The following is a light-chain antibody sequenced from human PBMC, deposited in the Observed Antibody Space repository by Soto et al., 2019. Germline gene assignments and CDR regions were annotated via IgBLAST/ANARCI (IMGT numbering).Light chain of an antibody. CDR1: QSMSTF. CDR3: QQYFTYPLT. V-gene: IGKV1-5*03. Sequence: EIQMTQSPSTLSASVGDRVTITCRASQSMSTFLAWYQQKPGKAPKLLIYKASTLESGVPSRFSGSGSGTEFTLTINSLQPGDFATYYCQQYFTYPLTFGGGTKVDIK. J-gene: IGKJ4*01. CDR2: KAS.